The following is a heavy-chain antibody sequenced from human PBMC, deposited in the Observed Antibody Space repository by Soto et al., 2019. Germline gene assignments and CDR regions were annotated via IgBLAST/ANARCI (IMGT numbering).Heavy chain of an antibody. V-gene: IGHV1-69*01. CDR1: GGTFSSYA. Sequence: QVQLVQSGAEVKKPGSSVKVSCKASGGTFSSYAISWVRQAPGQGLEWMGGIIPIFGTANYAQKFQGRVTITADESTSTAYMELSSLRSEDTAVYYCARDQREYSWQVSRYYFDYWGQGTLVTVSS. CDR2: IIPIFGTA. CDR3: ARDQREYSWQVSRYYFDY. D-gene: IGHD5-18*01. J-gene: IGHJ4*02.